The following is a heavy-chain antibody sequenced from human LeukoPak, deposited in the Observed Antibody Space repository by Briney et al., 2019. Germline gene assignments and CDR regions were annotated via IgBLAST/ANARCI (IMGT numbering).Heavy chain of an antibody. Sequence: ASVKVSCKASGYTFTSYAMHWVRQAPGQRLESMGWINAGNGNTKYSQKFQGRVTITRDTSASTAYMELSSLRSEDTAVYYCAGENRLRDGYKPRIVGNFDYWGQGTLVTVSS. CDR1: GYTFTSYA. CDR3: AGENRLRDGYKPRIVGNFDY. CDR2: INAGNGNT. J-gene: IGHJ4*02. V-gene: IGHV1-3*01. D-gene: IGHD5-24*01.